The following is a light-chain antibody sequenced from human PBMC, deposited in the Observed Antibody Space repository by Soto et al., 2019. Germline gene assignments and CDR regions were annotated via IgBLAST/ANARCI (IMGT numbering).Light chain of an antibody. J-gene: IGLJ2*01. V-gene: IGLV2-14*01. CDR1: SSDVGGDRY. CDR2: EVS. Sequence: QPVLTQPASVSGSPGQSITISCTGTSSDVGGDRYVSWYQQYPGKAPKLMIYEVSNRPSGISNRFSGSKSGSTASLTISGLQAEDEADYYCSSYTSGSTLGFGGGTKLTVL. CDR3: SSYTSGSTLG.